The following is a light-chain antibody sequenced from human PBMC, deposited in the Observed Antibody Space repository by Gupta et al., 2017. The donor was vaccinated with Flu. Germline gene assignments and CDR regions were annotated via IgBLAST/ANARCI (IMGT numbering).Light chain of an antibody. V-gene: IGKV1-39*01. CDR1: RRIGSY. J-gene: IGKJ3*01. CDR2: AAS. CDR3: QQSDNTFLA. Sequence: DIQMTDSPSSLSASGGDRVTLTRRSSRRIGSYLNWYQQKPGKAPKLVIYAASSLQSGVPLRFSGSGSGTDFTLTISRLQPEDFATYYCQQSDNTFLAFGHGTKVDIK.